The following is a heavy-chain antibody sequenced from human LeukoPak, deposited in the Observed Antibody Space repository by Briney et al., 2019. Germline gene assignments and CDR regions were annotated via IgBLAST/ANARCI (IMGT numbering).Heavy chain of an antibody. V-gene: IGHV1-69*06. CDR2: IIPIFGTA. CDR1: GGTFSSYA. Sequence: SVKVSCKASGGTFSSYAISWVRQAPGQGLEWMGGIIPIFGTANYAQKFQGRVTITADKSTSTAYMELGSLRSEDTAVYYCARSVRGWLDDAFDIWGHGTMVTVSS. D-gene: IGHD6-19*01. CDR3: ARSVRGWLDDAFDI. J-gene: IGHJ3*02.